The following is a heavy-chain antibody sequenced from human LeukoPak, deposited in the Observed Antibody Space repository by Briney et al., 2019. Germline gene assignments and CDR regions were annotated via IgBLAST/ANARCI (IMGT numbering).Heavy chain of an antibody. CDR2: INTNTGNP. CDR1: GYTFTNCG. Sequence: ASVKVSCKASGYTFTNCGMNWVRQAPGQGLEWMGWINTNTGNPTYAQDFTGRFVFSLDTSVSTAYLQITSLKAEDTAVYYCARLEYCSGGSCQRGDYWGQGTLVTVSS. V-gene: IGHV7-4-1*02. J-gene: IGHJ4*02. D-gene: IGHD2-15*01. CDR3: ARLEYCSGGSCQRGDY.